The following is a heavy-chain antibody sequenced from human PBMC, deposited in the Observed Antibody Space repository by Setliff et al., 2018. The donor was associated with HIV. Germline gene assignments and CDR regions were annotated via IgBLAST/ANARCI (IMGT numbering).Heavy chain of an antibody. V-gene: IGHV4-59*01. CDR1: GGSISNFL. D-gene: IGHD2-15*01. J-gene: IGHJ1*01. CDR2: IYDSGST. Sequence: SCTVSGGSISNFLWSWIRQPPGKGLEWIGYIYDSGSTNYNPSLKSRVTISVDTSKNYFSLKLTSVTAADTAVYYCARDGRHDRNRWYVTHQYFKYWGQGTLVTVSS. CDR3: ARDGRHDRNRWYVTHQYFKY.